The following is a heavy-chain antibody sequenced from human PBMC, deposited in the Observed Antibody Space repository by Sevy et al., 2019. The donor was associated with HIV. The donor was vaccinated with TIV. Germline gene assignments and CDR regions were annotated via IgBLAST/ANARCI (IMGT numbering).Heavy chain of an antibody. D-gene: IGHD3-22*01. CDR3: ARVFEPITMIVAVAIDY. CDR1: GFTFSSYE. CDR2: ISSSGSTI. J-gene: IGHJ4*02. Sequence: GGSLRLSCAASGFTFSSYEMNWVRQAPGKGLEWVSYISSSGSTIYYADSVKGRFTISRDNAKNSLYLQMNSLRAEDTAVYYCARVFEPITMIVAVAIDYWGQGTLVTVSS. V-gene: IGHV3-48*03.